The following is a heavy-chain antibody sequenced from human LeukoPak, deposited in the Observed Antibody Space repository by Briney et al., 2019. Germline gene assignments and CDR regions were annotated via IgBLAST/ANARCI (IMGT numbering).Heavy chain of an antibody. CDR3: ARVGGNCSSTSCADY. CDR1: GGSFSGYY. J-gene: IGHJ4*02. D-gene: IGHD2-2*01. Sequence: SETLSLTCAVYGGSFSGYYWSWIRQPPGKGLEWIGEINHSGSTNYNPSLKSRVTISVDTSKNQFSLKLSSVTAADTAVYYCARVGGNCSSTSCADYWGQGTLVTVSS. CDR2: INHSGST. V-gene: IGHV4-34*01.